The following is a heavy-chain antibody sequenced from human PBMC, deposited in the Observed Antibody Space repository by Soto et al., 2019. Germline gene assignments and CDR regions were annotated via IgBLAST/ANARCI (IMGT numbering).Heavy chain of an antibody. CDR2: LSGSGTST. D-gene: IGHD6-19*01. CDR1: GFSFVNCA. V-gene: IGHV3-23*01. Sequence: PGGSLRLSCAASGFSFVNCAMNWVRQAPGKGLEWVSGLSGSGTSTYYADSVKGRFTISRDNSRDTLFLQMNSLTADDTAVYYCAKATTNGGWFNPFDSWGQGALVTVSS. CDR3: AKATTNGGWFNPFDS. J-gene: IGHJ4*02.